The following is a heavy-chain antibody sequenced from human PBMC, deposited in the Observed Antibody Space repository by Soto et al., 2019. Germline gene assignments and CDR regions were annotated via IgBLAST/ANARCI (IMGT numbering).Heavy chain of an antibody. Sequence: PGESLKISCKGSGYSFTSYWIGWVRQMPGKGLEWMGIIYPGDSDTRYSPSFQGQVTISADKSISTAYLQWSSLKASDTAMYYCARHKVLWFGDSYYYYGMDVWGQGTTVTVSS. V-gene: IGHV5-51*01. CDR1: GYSFTSYW. D-gene: IGHD3-10*01. CDR3: ARHKVLWFGDSYYYYGMDV. CDR2: IYPGDSDT. J-gene: IGHJ6*02.